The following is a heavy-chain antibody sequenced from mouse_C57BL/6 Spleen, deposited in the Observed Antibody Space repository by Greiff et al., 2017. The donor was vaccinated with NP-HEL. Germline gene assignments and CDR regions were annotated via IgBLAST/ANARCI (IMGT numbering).Heavy chain of an antibody. CDR2: ISYSGST. J-gene: IGHJ1*03. D-gene: IGHD1-1*02. Sequence: DVKLQESGPGLAKPSQTLSLTCSVTGYSITSDYWNWIRKFPGNKLEYMGYISYSGSTYYNPSPKSRISITRDTSKNQYYLQLNSVTTEDTATYYCARYGGKGYWYFDVWGTGTTVTVSS. V-gene: IGHV3-8*01. CDR3: ARYGGKGYWYFDV. CDR1: GYSITSDY.